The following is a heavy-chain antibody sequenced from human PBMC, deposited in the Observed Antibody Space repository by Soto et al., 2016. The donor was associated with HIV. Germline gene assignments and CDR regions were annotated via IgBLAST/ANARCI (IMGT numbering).Heavy chain of an antibody. D-gene: IGHD3-10*01. J-gene: IGHJ3*02. CDR3: ARGFSVVQGLEGADAFDI. V-gene: IGHV4-61*02. Sequence: QVQLQESGPGLVKPSQTLSLTCTVSGGSIGSGSYYWSWIRQPAGEGLEWIGRIYTSGSTNYSPSLKSRVTISIDTSKNQFSLRLSSVTAADTAIYYCARGFSVVQGLEGADAFDIWGQGTMGHRLF. CDR2: IYTSGST. CDR1: GGSIGSGSYY.